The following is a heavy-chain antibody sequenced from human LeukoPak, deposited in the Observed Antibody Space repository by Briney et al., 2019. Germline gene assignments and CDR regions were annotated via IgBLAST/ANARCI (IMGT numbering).Heavy chain of an antibody. V-gene: IGHV3-48*02. CDR2: ISYSSSAI. CDR1: GFTFSAYS. Sequence: GGSLRLSCAASGFTFSAYSMNWVRQAPGKGLEWVSYISYSSSAIYYADSVKGRFTISRDNAKNSLYLRMNSLRDEDTAVYYCARDSYGSSGYYYVSDYWGQGTLVTVSS. D-gene: IGHD3-22*01. J-gene: IGHJ4*02. CDR3: ARDSYGSSGYYYVSDY.